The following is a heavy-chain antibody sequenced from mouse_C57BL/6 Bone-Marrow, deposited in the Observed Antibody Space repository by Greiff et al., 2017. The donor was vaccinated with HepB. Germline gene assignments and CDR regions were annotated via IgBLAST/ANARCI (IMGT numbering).Heavy chain of an antibody. V-gene: IGHV1-15*01. D-gene: IGHD3-2*02. Sequence: VQLQQSGAELVRPGASVTLSCKASGYTFTDYEMHWVKQTPVHGLEWIGAIDPETGGTAYTQKFKGKAILTADKSSSTAYMELRSLTSEDSAVYYCTKTAQATSWFAYWGQGTLVTVSA. CDR2: IDPETGGT. CDR1: GYTFTDYE. CDR3: TKTAQATSWFAY. J-gene: IGHJ3*01.